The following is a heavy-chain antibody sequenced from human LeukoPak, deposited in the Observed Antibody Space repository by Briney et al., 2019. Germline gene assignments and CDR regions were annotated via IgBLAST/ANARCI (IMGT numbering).Heavy chain of an antibody. CDR2: INHDGSIR. Sequence: GGSLRLSCAASGFTLSDYGMHWVRQAPGKGLVWVSHINHDGSIRNYADSVKGRFTISRDIAKNTLYLQMNSLGADDTALYYCVRDVFSLSESWGQGTLVTVSS. CDR1: GFTLSDYG. CDR3: VRDVFSLSES. J-gene: IGHJ5*02. V-gene: IGHV3-74*01. D-gene: IGHD2/OR15-2a*01.